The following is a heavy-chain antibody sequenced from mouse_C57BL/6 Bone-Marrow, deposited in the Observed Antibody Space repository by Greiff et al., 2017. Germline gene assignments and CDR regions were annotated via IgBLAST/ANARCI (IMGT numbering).Heavy chain of an antibody. V-gene: IGHV1-4*01. J-gene: IGHJ2*01. Sequence: VQLQQSGAELARPGASVKMSCKASGYTFTSYTMHWVKQRPGQGLEWIGYINPSSGYTKYNQKFKDKATLTADKSSSTAYMQLSSLTSEDAAVYYCARSGTGDYWGQGTTLTVSS. CDR3: ARSGTGDY. CDR1: GYTFTSYT. CDR2: INPSSGYT. D-gene: IGHD3-1*01.